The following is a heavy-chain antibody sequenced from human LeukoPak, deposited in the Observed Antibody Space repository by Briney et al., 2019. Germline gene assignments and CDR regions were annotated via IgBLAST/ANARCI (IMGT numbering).Heavy chain of an antibody. CDR2: INHSGST. J-gene: IGHJ4*02. V-gene: IGHV4-34*01. CDR3: VRSTAAGTRPKRQPGDY. D-gene: IGHD6-13*01. CDR1: GGSFSGYY. Sequence: SETLPLTCAVYGGSFSGYYWSWIRQPPGKGLEWIGEINHSGSTNYNPSLKSRVTISVDTSKNQFSLKLSSVTAADTAVYYCVRSTAAGTRPKRQPGDYWGQGTLVTVSS.